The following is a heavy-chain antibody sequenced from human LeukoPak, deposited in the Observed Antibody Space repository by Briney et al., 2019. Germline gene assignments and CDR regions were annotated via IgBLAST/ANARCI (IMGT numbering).Heavy chain of an antibody. Sequence: GGSLRLSCAASGFTFSSYWMHWVRQAPGKGLVWVSRINSDGSSTSYADSVKGRFTISRDNAKNTLYLQMNSLRAEDTAVYYCARVYYDFWSGYSARTGGPAYYFDYWGQGTLVTVSS. CDR1: GFTFSSYW. CDR2: INSDGSST. J-gene: IGHJ4*02. V-gene: IGHV3-74*01. CDR3: ARVYYDFWSGYSARTGGPAYYFDY. D-gene: IGHD3-3*01.